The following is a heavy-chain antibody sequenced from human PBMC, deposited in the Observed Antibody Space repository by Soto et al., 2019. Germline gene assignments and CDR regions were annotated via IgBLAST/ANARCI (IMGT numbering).Heavy chain of an antibody. V-gene: IGHV3-30-3*01. J-gene: IGHJ6*02. CDR3: ASYRRSKVRLQDETAYYYYYGMDV. CDR2: ISYDGSNK. CDR1: GFTFSSYA. Sequence: GGSLRLSCAASGFTFSSYAMHWVRQAPGKGLEWVAVISYDGSNKYYADSVKGRFTISRDNSKNTLYLQMNSLRAEDTAVYYCASYRRSKVRLQDETAYYYYYGMDVWGQGTTVTVSS. D-gene: IGHD3-16*02.